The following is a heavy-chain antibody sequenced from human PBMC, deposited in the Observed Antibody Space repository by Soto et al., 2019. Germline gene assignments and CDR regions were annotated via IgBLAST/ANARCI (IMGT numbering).Heavy chain of an antibody. CDR2: IYHSGST. J-gene: IGHJ2*01. Sequence: ETLSHTCAVSGGSTSTSTCMSCVRQPQKKGLEWIGEIYHSGSTNYNPSLKSRVTISVDKSKNQFSLKLSSVTAADTAVYYCSVITWGAQKYVLYW. CDR3: SVITWGAQKYVLYW. CDR1: GGSTSTSTC. D-gene: IGHD3-16*01. V-gene: IGHV4-4*02.